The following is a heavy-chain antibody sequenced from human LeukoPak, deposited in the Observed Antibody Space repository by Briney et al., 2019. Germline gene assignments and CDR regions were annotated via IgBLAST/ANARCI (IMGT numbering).Heavy chain of an antibody. Sequence: GRSLRLSCAASGITFSNYAMHWVRQAPGKGLEWVSYISSSGSTIYYADSVKGRFTISRDNAKNSLYLQMNSLRAEDTAVYYCARDPILLWSGEQNGYWGQGTLVTVSS. CDR3: ARDPILLWSGEQNGY. D-gene: IGHD3-10*01. CDR2: ISSSGSTI. CDR1: GITFSNYA. J-gene: IGHJ4*02. V-gene: IGHV3-48*03.